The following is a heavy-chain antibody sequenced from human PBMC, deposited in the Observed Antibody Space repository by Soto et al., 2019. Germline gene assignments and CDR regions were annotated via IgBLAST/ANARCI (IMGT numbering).Heavy chain of an antibody. J-gene: IGHJ3*02. CDR3: ANFPFYYDSSGYYYSAFDI. Sequence: GGSLRLSCAASGFTFSSYGMHWVRQAPGKGLEWVAVISYDGSNKYYADSVKGRFTISRDNSKNTLYLQMNSLRAEDTAVYYCANFPFYYDSSGYYYSAFDIWGQGTMVTVSS. V-gene: IGHV3-30*18. CDR1: GFTFSSYG. D-gene: IGHD3-22*01. CDR2: ISYDGSNK.